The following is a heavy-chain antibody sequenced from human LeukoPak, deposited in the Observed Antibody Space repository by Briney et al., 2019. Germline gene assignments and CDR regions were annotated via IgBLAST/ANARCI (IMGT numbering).Heavy chain of an antibody. Sequence: ASVKVSCKASGYTFTSYGISWVRPAPGQGLEWMGWISAYNGNTNYAQKLQGRVTMTTDTSTSTAYMELRSLRSDDTAVYYCARVYCSGGSCYGRFDYWGQGTLVTVSS. V-gene: IGHV1-18*04. CDR2: ISAYNGNT. J-gene: IGHJ4*02. CDR1: GYTFTSYG. CDR3: ARVYCSGGSCYGRFDY. D-gene: IGHD2-15*01.